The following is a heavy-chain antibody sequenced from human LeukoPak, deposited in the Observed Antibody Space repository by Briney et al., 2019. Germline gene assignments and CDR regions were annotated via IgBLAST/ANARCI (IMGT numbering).Heavy chain of an antibody. V-gene: IGHV3-13*01. J-gene: IGHJ3*01. CDR3: TRGGLEAPCDV. D-gene: IGHD5-24*01. CDR2: IGTGGHT. Sequence: XXSLRLSCSASGFTFSNYDMHWVRQAKGKGLEWVSSIGTGGHTYYAPSVKGRFTISRENAKNSLYLQMNSLVAGDTAIYYCTRGGLEAPCDVWGQGTMVAVSS. CDR1: GFTFSNYD.